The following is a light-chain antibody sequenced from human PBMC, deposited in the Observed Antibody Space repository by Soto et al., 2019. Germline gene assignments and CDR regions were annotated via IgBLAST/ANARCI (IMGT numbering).Light chain of an antibody. CDR3: QPYTSAPRT. CDR1: QGISNY. CDR2: AAS. Sequence: DIQMTQSPSSLSASVGDRVTITCRASQGISNYLAWYQQKPGKVPKLLIYAASTLQSGVPARFSGSGSGADFTLTISSLQAEDVATYYCQPYTSAPRTFGQGTKVEFK. V-gene: IGKV1-27*01. J-gene: IGKJ1*01.